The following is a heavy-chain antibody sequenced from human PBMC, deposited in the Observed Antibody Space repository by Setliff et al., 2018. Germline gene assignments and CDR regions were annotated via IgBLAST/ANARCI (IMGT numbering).Heavy chain of an antibody. CDR3: ARHLLVQGTYHFDY. D-gene: IGHD3-10*01. Sequence: SETLSLTCSVSGGSISSGSYYWGWIRQSPGKGLEWIGSMYYSGSTYYNPSLKGRVTLSVDTTKNQFSLKLTSMTAADTAVYFCARHLLVQGTYHFDYWGQGSRSPSPQ. CDR1: GGSISSGSYY. V-gene: IGHV4-39*01. J-gene: IGHJ4*02. CDR2: MYYSGST.